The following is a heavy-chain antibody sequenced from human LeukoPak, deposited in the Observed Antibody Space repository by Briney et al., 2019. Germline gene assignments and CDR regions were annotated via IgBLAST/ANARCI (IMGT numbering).Heavy chain of an antibody. D-gene: IGHD5-18*01. Sequence: GGSLRLSCAASGFTLSDYYMSWIRQAPGKGLAWVSYISSSGSTIYYADSVKGRFTISRDNAKNSLYLQMNSLRAEDTAVYYCATPVDTEEVFDYWGQGTLVTVSS. J-gene: IGHJ4*02. CDR2: ISSSGSTI. V-gene: IGHV3-11*01. CDR3: ATPVDTEEVFDY. CDR1: GFTLSDYY.